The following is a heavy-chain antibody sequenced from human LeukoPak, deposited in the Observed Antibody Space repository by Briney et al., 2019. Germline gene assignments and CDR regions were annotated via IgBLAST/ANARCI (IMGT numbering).Heavy chain of an antibody. D-gene: IGHD6-13*01. CDR3: ARDLAAAGTFGFDP. V-gene: IGHV3-11*06. CDR2: ISSSSSYT. Sequence: PGGFLRLSCAASGFTFSDYYMSWIRQAPGKGLEWVSYISSSSSYTNYADSVKGRFTISRDNAKNSLYLQMNSLRAEDTAVYYCARDLAAAGTFGFDPWGQGTLVTVSS. J-gene: IGHJ5*02. CDR1: GFTFSDYY.